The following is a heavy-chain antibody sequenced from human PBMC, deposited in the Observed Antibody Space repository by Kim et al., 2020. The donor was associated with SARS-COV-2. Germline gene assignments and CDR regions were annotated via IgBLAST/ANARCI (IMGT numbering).Heavy chain of an antibody. CDR2: VYYTGGT. CDR1: GDSISSYY. D-gene: IGHD6-6*01. V-gene: IGHV4-59*01. J-gene: IGHJ4*02. Sequence: SETLSLTCTVSGDSISSYYWSWIRQLPGKGLEWIGYVYYTGGTNYNPSLKSRVTISVDTSKNQFSLNLNSVTAADTAVYYCAREDRSISSAPDYWGQGTLVTVAS. CDR3: AREDRSISSAPDY.